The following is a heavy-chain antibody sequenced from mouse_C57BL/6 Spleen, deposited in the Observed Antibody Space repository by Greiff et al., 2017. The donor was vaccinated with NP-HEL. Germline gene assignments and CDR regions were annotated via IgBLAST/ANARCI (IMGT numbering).Heavy chain of an antibody. V-gene: IGHV2-6*01. CDR3: ARSYDYDVRFAY. Sequence: VKLVESGPGLVAPSQSLSITCTVSGFSLTSYGVDWVRQSPGKGLEWLGVIWGVGSTNYNSALKSRLSISKDNSKSQVFLKMNSLQTDDTAMYYCARSYDYDVRFAYWGQGTLVTVSA. J-gene: IGHJ3*01. D-gene: IGHD2-4*01. CDR2: IWGVGST. CDR1: GFSLTSYG.